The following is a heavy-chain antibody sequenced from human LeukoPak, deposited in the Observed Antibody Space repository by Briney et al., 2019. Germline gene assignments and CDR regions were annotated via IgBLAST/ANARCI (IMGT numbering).Heavy chain of an antibody. V-gene: IGHV4-59*08. J-gene: IGHJ4*02. D-gene: IGHD1-26*01. CDR1: GGSISSYY. Sequence: PSETLSLTCTVSGGSISSYYWSWIRQPPGKGLEWIGYIYYSGSTNYNPSLKSRVTISVDTSKNQFSLKLSSVTAADTAVYYCARVGVGATSLSFDYWGQGTLVTVSS. CDR3: ARVGVGATSLSFDY. CDR2: IYYSGST.